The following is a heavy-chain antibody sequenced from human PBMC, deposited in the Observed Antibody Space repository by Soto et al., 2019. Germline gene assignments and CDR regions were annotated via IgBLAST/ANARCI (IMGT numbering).Heavy chain of an antibody. J-gene: IGHJ6*02. Sequence: SETLSLTCTVSGGSVSSDTHYWSWIRQPPGKRLERIGFIYSSGSTNYNPSLKSRVTMSVDTSKNQFSLKLRSVIVADTAVYHCARFVRSCSGTSCYTRADVWGQGTTVTVSS. CDR1: GGSVSSDTHY. CDR2: IYSSGST. D-gene: IGHD2-2*02. CDR3: ARFVRSCSGTSCYTRADV. V-gene: IGHV4-61*01.